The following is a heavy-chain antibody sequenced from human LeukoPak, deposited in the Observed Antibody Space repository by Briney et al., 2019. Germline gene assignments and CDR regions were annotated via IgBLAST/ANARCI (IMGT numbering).Heavy chain of an antibody. CDR3: ASVGAEVVTDY. CDR2: ISYDGSNK. Sequence: GGSLRLSCAASGFTCSSYAMHWVRQAPGKGLEWVAVISYDGSNKYYADSVKGRFTISRDNSKNTLYLQMNSLRAEDTAVYYCASVGAEVVTDYWGQGTLVTVSS. D-gene: IGHD2-21*02. J-gene: IGHJ4*02. CDR1: GFTCSSYA. V-gene: IGHV3-30*04.